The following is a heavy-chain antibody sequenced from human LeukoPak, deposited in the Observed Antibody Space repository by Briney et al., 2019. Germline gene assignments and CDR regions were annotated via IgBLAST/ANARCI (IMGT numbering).Heavy chain of an antibody. J-gene: IGHJ5*02. CDR2: IRSNSDGGTI. CDR3: ATDFYDST. CDR1: GFTFSNAW. V-gene: IGHV3-15*07. Sequence: GGSLRLSCATSGFTFSNAWMNWVRQAPGKGLEWVGRIRSNSDGGTIDYAAPVEGRFTLSRDDSKTTLYLQMNSLQTEDTAVYYCATDFYDSTWGQGTLVTVSS. D-gene: IGHD3-22*01.